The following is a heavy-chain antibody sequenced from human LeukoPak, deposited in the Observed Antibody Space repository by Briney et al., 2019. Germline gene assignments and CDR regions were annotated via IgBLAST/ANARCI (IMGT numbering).Heavy chain of an antibody. CDR2: TYYRCKWNN. Sequence: SQTLSLTCAISGDSVSSNSAAWNWIRPSPSRGIEWRGRTYYRCKWNNDYAETLKSRITVTPSTSKNQFSLQLNFVTPEDTAVYYCARVKGSGSYLDYWGQGTLVTVSS. D-gene: IGHD3-10*01. V-gene: IGHV6-1*01. J-gene: IGHJ4*02. CDR3: ARVKGSGSYLDY. CDR1: GDSVSSNSAA.